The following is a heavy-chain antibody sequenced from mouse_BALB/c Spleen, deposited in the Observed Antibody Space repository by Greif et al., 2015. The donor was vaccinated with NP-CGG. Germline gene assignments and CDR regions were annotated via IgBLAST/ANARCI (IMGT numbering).Heavy chain of an antibody. Sequence: EVQLQQSGAELVKPGASVKLSCTASGFNIKDTYMHWVKQRPEQGPEWIGRIDPANGNTKYDPKFQGKATITADTSSNTAYLQLSSLTSEDTAVYYCARDGNYGRYYFDYWGQGTTLTVSS. CDR2: IDPANGNT. CDR3: ARDGNYGRYYFDY. CDR1: GFNIKDTY. J-gene: IGHJ2*01. V-gene: IGHV14-3*02. D-gene: IGHD2-1*01.